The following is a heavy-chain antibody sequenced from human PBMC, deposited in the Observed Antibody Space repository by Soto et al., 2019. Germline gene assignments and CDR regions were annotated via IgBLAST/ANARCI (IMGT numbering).Heavy chain of an antibody. Sequence: QAGGSLRLSCAASGFTFSTYAMSWVRQTPGKGLEWISAFSGGGGNTYYVDSVKGRFTISRDNSKNMVFLQMNSLRAEDTALYYCARGGSVSGLYYFDYWGQGALVTVSS. J-gene: IGHJ4*02. CDR1: GFTFSTYA. V-gene: IGHV3-23*01. CDR3: ARGGSVSGLYYFDY. D-gene: IGHD6-19*01. CDR2: FSGGGGNT.